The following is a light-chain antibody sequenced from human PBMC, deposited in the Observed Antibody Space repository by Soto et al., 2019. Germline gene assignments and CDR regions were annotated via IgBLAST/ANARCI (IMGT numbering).Light chain of an antibody. Sequence: DIVLTQTPLSSPVTLGQPASISCRSSQSLVHSDGNTYLSWFHQRPGQPPSLLIDKVSNRCSGGPDRIIGSGAGTDVTLKISRVEAEDVCVYFCIQATHYRPYTFGQGTKLEIK. CDR3: IQATHYRPYT. CDR2: KVS. J-gene: IGKJ2*01. V-gene: IGKV2-24*01. CDR1: QSLVHSDGNTY.